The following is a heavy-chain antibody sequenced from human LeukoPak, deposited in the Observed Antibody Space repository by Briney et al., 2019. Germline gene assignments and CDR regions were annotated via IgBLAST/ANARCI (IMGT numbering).Heavy chain of an antibody. D-gene: IGHD3-3*01. Sequence: PSETLSLTCTVSGGSISSYYWSWIRQPPGKGLEWIGYIYYSGSTNYNPSLKSRVTISVDTSKNQFSLKLSSVTAADTAVYYCASMTYDFWSGYPFDYWGQGTLVTVSS. J-gene: IGHJ4*02. CDR1: GGSISSYY. V-gene: IGHV4-59*01. CDR3: ASMTYDFWSGYPFDY. CDR2: IYYSGST.